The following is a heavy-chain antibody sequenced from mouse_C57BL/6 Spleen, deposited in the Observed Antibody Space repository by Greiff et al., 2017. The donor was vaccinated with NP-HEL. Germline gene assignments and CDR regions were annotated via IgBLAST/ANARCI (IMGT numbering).Heavy chain of an antibody. Sequence: QVQLQQSGPGLVQPSQSLSITCTVSGFSLTSYGVHWVRQSPGKGLEWLGVIWSGGSTDYNAAFISRLSISKDNSQSQVFFKMNSLQADDTAIYYCATSDSSGYLDYWGQGTTLTVSS. CDR1: GFSLTSYG. J-gene: IGHJ2*01. V-gene: IGHV2-2*01. D-gene: IGHD3-2*02. CDR3: ATSDSSGYLDY. CDR2: IWSGGST.